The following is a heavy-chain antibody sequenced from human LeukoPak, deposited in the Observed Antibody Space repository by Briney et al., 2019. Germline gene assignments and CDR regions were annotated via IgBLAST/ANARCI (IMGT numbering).Heavy chain of an antibody. CDR1: GGSISSYY. Sequence: SETLSLTCTVSGGSISSYYWNWIRQPPGKGLEWIGYIYYSGSTNYNPSLKSRVTISVDTSKNQFSLRLSSVTAADTAVYYCARIYYVWGSYSFYYMDVWGKGTAVTVS. CDR3: ARIYYVWGSYSFYYMDV. CDR2: IYYSGST. J-gene: IGHJ6*03. V-gene: IGHV4-59*01. D-gene: IGHD3-16*01.